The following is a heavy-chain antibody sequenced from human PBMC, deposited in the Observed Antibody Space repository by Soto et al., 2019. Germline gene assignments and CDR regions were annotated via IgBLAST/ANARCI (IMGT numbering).Heavy chain of an antibody. CDR2: ISGSGGST. V-gene: IGHV3-23*01. D-gene: IGHD3-16*01. CDR3: AKDITFRTLYYAYGMDV. Sequence: EVQLLESGGGLVQPGGSLRLSCAASGFTFSSYAMSWVRQAPGKGLEWVSAISGSGGSTYYADSVKGRFTISRDNSKNTLYLQMTSLIAEDTAVYYCAKDITFRTLYYAYGMDVGGQGTTVTVSS. J-gene: IGHJ6*02. CDR1: GFTFSSYA.